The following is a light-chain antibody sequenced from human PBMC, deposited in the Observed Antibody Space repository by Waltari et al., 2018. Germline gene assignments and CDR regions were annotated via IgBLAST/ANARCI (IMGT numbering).Light chain of an antibody. CDR1: QGISNY. J-gene: IGKJ4*01. Sequence: DIQMTQSPSSLSASVGDRVTITCRANQGISNYLAWYQQKPGKVPKLLIYAASTLHSGVPSRFSGSGSGTDFTLTIISLQPEDVATYYCQKYNSALSTFGGGTKVEIK. V-gene: IGKV1-27*01. CDR3: QKYNSALST. CDR2: AAS.